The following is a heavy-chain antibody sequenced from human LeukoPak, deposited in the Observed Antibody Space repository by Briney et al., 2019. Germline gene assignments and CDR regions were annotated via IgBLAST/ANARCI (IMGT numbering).Heavy chain of an antibody. J-gene: IGHJ4*02. CDR2: ISPYNGNT. CDR1: GYTFTSYG. CDR3: ARKQEYSTSSRAEKFFDY. V-gene: IGHV1-18*01. D-gene: IGHD6-6*01. Sequence: ASVKVSCKASGYTFTSYGIIWVRQAPGQGLEWMGRISPYNGNTNYAQKLQGRVTMTTDTSTSTAYMELRSLRSDDTAVYYCARKQEYSTSSRAEKFFDYWGQGTLVTVSS.